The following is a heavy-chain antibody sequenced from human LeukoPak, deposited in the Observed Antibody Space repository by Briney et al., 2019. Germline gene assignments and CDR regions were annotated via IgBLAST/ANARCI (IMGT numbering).Heavy chain of an antibody. Sequence: GGSLRLSCAASGFTFSSYAMSWVRQAPGKGLEWVSAISGSGGSTYYADSVKGRFTISRDNAKNSLYLQMNSLRAEDTAVYYCARNGPIRGFDPWGQGTLVTVSS. CDR2: ISGSGGST. V-gene: IGHV3-23*01. CDR1: GFTFSSYA. D-gene: IGHD2-8*01. J-gene: IGHJ5*02. CDR3: ARNGPIRGFDP.